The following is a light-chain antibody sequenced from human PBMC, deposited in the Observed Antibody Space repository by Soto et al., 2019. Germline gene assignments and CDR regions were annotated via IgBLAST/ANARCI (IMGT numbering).Light chain of an antibody. CDR1: QSVSSY. CDR3: QQRSTWPIT. J-gene: IGKJ5*01. CDR2: DAS. V-gene: IGKV3-11*01. Sequence: EIVLTQSPATLSLSPGERATLSCRASQSVSSYLAWYQQKPGQAPRPLIYDASNTATGIPARFSGSGSGTDFTLTISCLEPEDFAVYYCQQRSTWPITFGQGTRLEIK.